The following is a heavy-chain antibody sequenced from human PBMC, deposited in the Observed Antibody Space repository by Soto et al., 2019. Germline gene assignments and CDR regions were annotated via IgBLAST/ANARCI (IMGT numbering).Heavy chain of an antibody. D-gene: IGHD5-18*01. CDR1: GFSFSNYW. Sequence: EVQLVESGGGLVQPGGSLRLSCAVSGFSFSNYWMHWVRQAPGKGLVWVSRINNDGSTTRYADSVKGRFTISRDNAKKTRYLQMNSLRAEDTAVYYCARDGDGDSPLDHWGLGALVTVSS. CDR3: ARDGDGDSPLDH. V-gene: IGHV3-74*01. J-gene: IGHJ4*02. CDR2: INNDGSTT.